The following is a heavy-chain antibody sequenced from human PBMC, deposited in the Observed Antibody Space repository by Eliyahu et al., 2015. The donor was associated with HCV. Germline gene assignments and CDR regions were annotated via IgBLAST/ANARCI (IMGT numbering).Heavy chain of an antibody. Sequence: EVQLLESGGDLVQPGGSLRLSCAGSGFTFXXYAMXWVXQAPGKGLEWVSAISASGDSTYYADAVKGRFTVSRDNSKNTLYLQMNRLRGEDTAAYYCAKEIATYFYDSSSYYGGGEVDCWGQGTLVTVSS. CDR1: GFTFXXYA. D-gene: IGHD3-22*01. CDR3: AKEIATYFYDSSSYYGGGEVDC. J-gene: IGHJ4*02. V-gene: IGHV3-23*01. CDR2: ISASGDST.